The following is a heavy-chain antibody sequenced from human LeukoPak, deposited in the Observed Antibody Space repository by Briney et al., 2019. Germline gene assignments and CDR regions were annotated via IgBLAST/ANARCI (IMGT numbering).Heavy chain of an antibody. CDR3: ARRRYSDSTDYLD. Sequence: KPSETLSLTCTLSGGSVSSSSCYWGWIRQPPGKGLEWIGDIYRSGSIYYNPSLKSRVSMSVDTSENQFSLELTSVTAADTAVYYCARRRYSDSTDYLDWGQGTLVTVSS. CDR1: GGSVSSSSCY. V-gene: IGHV4-39*01. D-gene: IGHD3-22*01. J-gene: IGHJ1*01. CDR2: IYRSGSI.